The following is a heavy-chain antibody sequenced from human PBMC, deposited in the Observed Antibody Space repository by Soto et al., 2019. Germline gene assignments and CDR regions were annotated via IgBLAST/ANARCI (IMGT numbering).Heavy chain of an antibody. Sequence: GGSLRPSCAASGLSLSDQFMAWVRQVPGKGLEGVGRSRKKVASYTTEYAATVKGRFTISRDESKNSLYLQMSSLRTEDTAVYFCAGGATGRAPFQHWGQGTLVTVSS. CDR1: GLSLSDQF. V-gene: IGHV3-72*01. CDR2: SRKKVASYTT. CDR3: AGGATGRAPFQH. D-gene: IGHD6-13*01. J-gene: IGHJ1*01.